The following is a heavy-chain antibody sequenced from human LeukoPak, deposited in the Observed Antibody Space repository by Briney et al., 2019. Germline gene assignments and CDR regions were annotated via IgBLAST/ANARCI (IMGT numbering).Heavy chain of an antibody. CDR3: ARAGYDILTGYYQIGFGYYYYYMDV. CDR2: INHSGST. CDR1: GGSFSGYY. V-gene: IGHV4-34*01. Sequence: SETLSLTCAVYGGSFSGYYWSWIRQPPGKGLEWIGEINHSGSTNYNPSLKSRVTISVDTSKNQFSLKLSSVAAADTAVYYCARAGYDILTGYYQIGFGYYYYYMDVWGKGTTVTVSS. J-gene: IGHJ6*03. D-gene: IGHD3-9*01.